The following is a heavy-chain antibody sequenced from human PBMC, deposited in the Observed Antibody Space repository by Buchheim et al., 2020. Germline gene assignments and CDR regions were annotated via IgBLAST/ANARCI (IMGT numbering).Heavy chain of an antibody. D-gene: IGHD6-19*01. CDR1: GFTFSSYA. Sequence: EVQLLESGGGLVQPGGSLRLSCAASGFTFSSYAMSWVRQAPGKGLEWVSAISGSGGSTYYADSVKGRFTIYRDNSKNTLYLQMSSLRAEDTAVYYCALENRHSSGWSWPAPDYWGQGTL. CDR3: ALENRHSSGWSWPAPDY. J-gene: IGHJ4*02. V-gene: IGHV3-23*01. CDR2: ISGSGGST.